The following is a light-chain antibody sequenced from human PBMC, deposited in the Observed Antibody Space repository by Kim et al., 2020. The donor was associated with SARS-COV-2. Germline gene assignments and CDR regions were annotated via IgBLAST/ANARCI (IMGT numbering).Light chain of an antibody. V-gene: IGKV3-15*01. CDR1: ENIGSN. J-gene: IGKJ2*01. CDR2: DAS. Sequence: EIVMTQSPVTVSVSPGERVSLSCRASENIGSNLAWYQQRPGQAPRLLIYDASTRATGLPARFSGSGSGTEFTLTISSLQSEDFAVYYCQQYDNWPPKYTFGQGTKLEI. CDR3: QQYDNWPPKYT.